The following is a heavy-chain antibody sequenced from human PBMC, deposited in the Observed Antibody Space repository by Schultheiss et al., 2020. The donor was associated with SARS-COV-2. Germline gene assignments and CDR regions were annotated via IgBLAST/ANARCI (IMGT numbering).Heavy chain of an antibody. CDR3: ARDWGAVAGFDY. Sequence: GGSLRLSCAASGFTFDDYAMHWVRQAPGKGLEWVAVISYDGSNKYYADSVKGRFTISRDNSKNTLYLQMNSLRAEDTAVYYCARDWGAVAGFDYWGQGTLVTVSS. D-gene: IGHD6-19*01. CDR1: GFTFDDYA. J-gene: IGHJ4*02. CDR2: ISYDGSNK. V-gene: IGHV3-30*03.